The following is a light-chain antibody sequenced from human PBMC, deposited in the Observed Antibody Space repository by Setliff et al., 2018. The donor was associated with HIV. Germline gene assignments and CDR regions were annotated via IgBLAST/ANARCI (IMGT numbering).Light chain of an antibody. Sequence: VLTQPPSASGTPGQRVTISCSGSSSNIGSNYIYWYQHLPGTAPKLLIYRNNQRPSGVPDRFSGSKSGTSASLAISGLRSEDEADYYCAAWNDSLSGYVFGTGTKVTVL. J-gene: IGLJ1*01. V-gene: IGLV1-47*01. CDR2: RNN. CDR1: SSNIGSNY. CDR3: AAWNDSLSGYV.